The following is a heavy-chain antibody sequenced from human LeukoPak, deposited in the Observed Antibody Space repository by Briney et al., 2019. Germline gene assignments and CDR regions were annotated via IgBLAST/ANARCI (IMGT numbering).Heavy chain of an antibody. Sequence: PSETLSLTCTVSGGSISSYYWSWIRQPPGKGLEWIGYIYYSGSTNYNPSLKSRVTISVDTSKNQFSLKLSSVTAADTAVYYCARAWSGYYYGMDVWGQGTTVTVSS. CDR3: ARAWSGYYYGMDV. J-gene: IGHJ6*02. D-gene: IGHD3-10*02. CDR1: GGSISSYY. CDR2: IYYSGST. V-gene: IGHV4-59*01.